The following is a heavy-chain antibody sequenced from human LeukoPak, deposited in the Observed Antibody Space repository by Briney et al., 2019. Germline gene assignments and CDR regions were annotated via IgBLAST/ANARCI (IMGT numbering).Heavy chain of an antibody. CDR2: INHSGST. V-gene: IGHV4-4*02. J-gene: IGHJ4*02. CDR3: ARHMYYDYVWGSYPYFDY. CDR1: GGSIKSNNW. D-gene: IGHD3-16*02. Sequence: SGTLSLTCAVSGGSIKSNNWWSWVRQPPGKGLEWIGEINHSGSTNYNPSLKSRVTISVDTSKSQFSLKLSSVTAADTAVYYCARHMYYDYVWGSYPYFDYWGQGTLVTVSS.